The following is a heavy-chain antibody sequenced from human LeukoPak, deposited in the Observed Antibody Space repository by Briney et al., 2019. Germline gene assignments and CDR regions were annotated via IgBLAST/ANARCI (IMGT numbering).Heavy chain of an antibody. J-gene: IGHJ3*02. V-gene: IGHV4-39*01. CDR3: ARRRGAHTANALDI. CDR2: IYYSGST. CDR1: GGSISSSSYY. D-gene: IGHD3-10*01. Sequence: KASETLSLTCTVSGGSISSSSYYWGWIRQPPGKGLEWIGSIYYSGSTYYNPSLKSRVTISVDTSKNQFSLKLSSVTAADTAVYYCARRRGAHTANALDIWGQGTMVTVSS.